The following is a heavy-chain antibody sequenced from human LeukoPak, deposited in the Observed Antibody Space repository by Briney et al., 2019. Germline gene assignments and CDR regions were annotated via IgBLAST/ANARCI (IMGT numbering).Heavy chain of an antibody. J-gene: IGHJ4*02. CDR2: ISGSGDAS. D-gene: IGHD6-19*01. V-gene: IGHV3-23*01. CDR3: ARGGWGTYDPGNLDF. CDR1: GFTFSSYA. Sequence: GGSLRLSCAASGFTFSSYAMNWVRQAPGKGLEWVSSISGSGDASYYADSVKGRFTISRDIIKNTLHLQINSLRAEDTALYYCARGGWGTYDPGNLDFWGQGTLVTVSS.